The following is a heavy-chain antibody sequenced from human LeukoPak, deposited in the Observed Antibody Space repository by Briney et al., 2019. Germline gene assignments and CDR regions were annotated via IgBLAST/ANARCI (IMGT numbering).Heavy chain of an antibody. D-gene: IGHD3-10*01. CDR3: ARGDMVRTTYYYYGMDV. CDR2: INPSGGST. V-gene: IGHV1-46*01. CDR1: GYTFTSYY. J-gene: IGHJ6*02. Sequence: GASVKVSCKASGYTFTSYYMHWVRQAPGQGLEWMGIINPSGGSTSYAQKFQGRVTMTRDTSTSTVYMELSSLRSEDTAVYYCARGDMVRTTYYYYGMDVWGQGTKVTVSS.